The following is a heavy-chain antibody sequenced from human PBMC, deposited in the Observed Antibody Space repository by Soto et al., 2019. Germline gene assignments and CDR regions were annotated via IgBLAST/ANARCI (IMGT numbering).Heavy chain of an antibody. Sequence: SETLPFTCTISDDSIKRSYWSWVRLPPGKGLEWIGYVYYTGTTNSNPSLKSRVTISADTSKNLFSLKVVSVTPADTAVYFCAKDMSGGSSWYEFDSWGPGTLVTVS. J-gene: IGHJ4*02. CDR2: VYYTGTT. V-gene: IGHV4-59*01. D-gene: IGHD6-13*01. CDR3: AKDMSGGSSWYEFDS. CDR1: DDSIKRSY.